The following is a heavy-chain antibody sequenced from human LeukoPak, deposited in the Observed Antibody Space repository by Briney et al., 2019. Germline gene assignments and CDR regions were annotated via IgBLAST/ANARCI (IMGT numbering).Heavy chain of an antibody. V-gene: IGHV4-59*01. J-gene: IGHJ4*02. CDR3: ARASGWYPRPGFDY. D-gene: IGHD6-19*01. Sequence: SETLSLTCTVSGGSISSYYWNWIRQPPGKGLEWIGYIYYSGSTNYNPSLKSRVTISVDTSKNQFSLKLSSVTAADTAVYYCARASGWYPRPGFDYWGQGTLVTVSS. CDR2: IYYSGST. CDR1: GGSISSYY.